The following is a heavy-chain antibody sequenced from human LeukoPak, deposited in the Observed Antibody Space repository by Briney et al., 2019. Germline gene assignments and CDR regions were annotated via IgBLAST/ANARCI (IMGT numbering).Heavy chain of an antibody. D-gene: IGHD4-17*01. J-gene: IGHJ4*02. Sequence: SETLSLTCAVYGGSFSGYYWSWIRQPPGKGLEWIGEINHSGSTNYNPSLKSRVTISVDTSKNQFSLKLSSVTAADTAVCYCARCCYGDTDFDYWGQGTLVTVSS. CDR2: INHSGST. CDR1: GGSFSGYY. CDR3: ARCCYGDTDFDY. V-gene: IGHV4-34*01.